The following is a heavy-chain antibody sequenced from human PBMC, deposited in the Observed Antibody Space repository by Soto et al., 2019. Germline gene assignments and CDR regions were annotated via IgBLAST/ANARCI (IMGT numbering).Heavy chain of an antibody. CDR3: ARVVSAILNWFDP. V-gene: IGHV3-7*01. CDR1: GFTFSSYW. D-gene: IGHD2-8*01. J-gene: IGHJ5*02. CDR2: IKQDGSEK. Sequence: PVGSLRLSGAASGFTFSSYWMSWVRQAPGKGLEWVANIKQDGSEKYYVDSVKGRFTISRDNAKNSLYLQMNSLRAEDTAVYYCARVVSAILNWFDPWGQGTLVTVSS.